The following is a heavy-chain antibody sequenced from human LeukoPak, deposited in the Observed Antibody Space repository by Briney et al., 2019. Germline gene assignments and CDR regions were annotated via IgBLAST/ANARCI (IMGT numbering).Heavy chain of an antibody. Sequence: PGRSLRLSCAASGFTFSSYGMHWVRQAPGKGLEWVAVISYDGTNKYYADSVKGRFTISRDNSKSTLYLQMNSRRAEDTAVYYCAKENDFVYWGQGTLVTVSS. CDR3: AKENDFVY. J-gene: IGHJ4*02. D-gene: IGHD3-3*01. CDR2: ISYDGTNK. CDR1: GFTFSSYG. V-gene: IGHV3-30*18.